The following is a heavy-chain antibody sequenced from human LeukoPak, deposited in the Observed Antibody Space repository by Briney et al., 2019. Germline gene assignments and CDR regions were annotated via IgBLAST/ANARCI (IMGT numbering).Heavy chain of an antibody. J-gene: IGHJ5*02. CDR3: ARKVPAAMVSSAWFDP. Sequence: ASVTASCTASGYTFTSYYMHWVRQAPGQGLEWMGIINPSGGSTSYAQKFQGRVTMTRDTSTSTVYMELSSLRSEDTAVYYCARKVPAAMVSSAWFDPWGQGTLVTVSS. CDR1: GYTFTSYY. V-gene: IGHV1-46*01. CDR2: INPSGGST. D-gene: IGHD2-2*01.